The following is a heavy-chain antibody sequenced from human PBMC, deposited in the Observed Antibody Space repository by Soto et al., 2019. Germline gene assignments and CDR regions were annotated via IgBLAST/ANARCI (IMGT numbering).Heavy chain of an antibody. D-gene: IGHD6-19*01. CDR3: ARSVAGTDY. J-gene: IGHJ4*02. Sequence: SETLSPTSAAFGGSSSGYYWSWIRQPPGKGLEWIGEINHSGSTNYNPSLKSRVTISVDTSKNQFSLKLSSVTAADTAVYYCARSVAGTDYWGQG. V-gene: IGHV4-34*01. CDR1: GGSSSGYY. CDR2: INHSGST.